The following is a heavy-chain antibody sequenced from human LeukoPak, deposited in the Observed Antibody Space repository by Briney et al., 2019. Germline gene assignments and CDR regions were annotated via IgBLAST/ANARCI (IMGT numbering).Heavy chain of an antibody. CDR2: ISGSGGST. Sequence: PGGSLRLSCAASGFTFSSYAMSWVRQAPGKGLEWVSAISGSGGSTYYADSVKGRFTISRDNSKNTLYLQMNSLRAEDTAVYYCANTRNYYDSSGYYRWYFDLWGRGTLVTVSS. J-gene: IGHJ2*01. V-gene: IGHV3-23*01. D-gene: IGHD3-22*01. CDR1: GFTFSSYA. CDR3: ANTRNYYDSSGYYRWYFDL.